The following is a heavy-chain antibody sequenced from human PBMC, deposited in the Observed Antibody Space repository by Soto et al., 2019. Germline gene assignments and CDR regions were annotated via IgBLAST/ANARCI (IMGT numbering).Heavy chain of an antibody. CDR2: INLNTGGS. D-gene: IGHD6-19*01. CDR3: ARGTLAVTAPADRFDYSLDV. Sequence: QVQLVQSGAEVRKPGASVRVSCKASGYTFSDYFIHWVRQAPGEGLRSLGWINLNTGGSISTQTFRGRVTMTSDTSMKTAYMKLRSLRIDDTAVYFCARGTLAVTAPADRFDYSLDVWGQGTTVTVS. CDR1: GYTFSDYF. J-gene: IGHJ6*01. V-gene: IGHV1-2*02.